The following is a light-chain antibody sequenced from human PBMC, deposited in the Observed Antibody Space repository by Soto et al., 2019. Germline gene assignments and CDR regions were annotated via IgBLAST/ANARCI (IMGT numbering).Light chain of an antibody. CDR2: GAS. CDR1: QSIATT. CDR3: QQYIKWPYA. Sequence: EIVMTPCPDTVSVSEGERATXSCRASQSIATTLAWYQHKPGHAPRILIYGASTRATGVPPRSSGNGSGTDLTLTITTLQSDHSAVYYCQQYIKWPYAFGQGTKVEI. J-gene: IGKJ2*01. V-gene: IGKV3-15*01.